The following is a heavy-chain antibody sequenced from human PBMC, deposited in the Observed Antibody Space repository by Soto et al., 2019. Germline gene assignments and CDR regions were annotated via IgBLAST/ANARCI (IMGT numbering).Heavy chain of an antibody. J-gene: IGHJ4*02. CDR3: ARVAKAIRYSSSWYYLDY. CDR2: IYYSGST. D-gene: IGHD6-13*01. CDR1: GGSIISYY. Sequence: SETLSLTCTVSGGSIISYYGSWIRQPPGKGLEWIGYIYYSGSTNYNPSLKSRVTISVDTSKNQFSLKLSSVTAADTAVYYCARVAKAIRYSSSWYYLDYCGQGTLVTGSS. V-gene: IGHV4-59*01.